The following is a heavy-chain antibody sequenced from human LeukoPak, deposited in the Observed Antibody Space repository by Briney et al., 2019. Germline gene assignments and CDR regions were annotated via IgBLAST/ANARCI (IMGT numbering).Heavy chain of an antibody. CDR3: ARLRGGGDIVVVPAATAGFDP. CDR1: GFTVSSNY. J-gene: IGHJ5*02. D-gene: IGHD2-2*01. CDR2: IYSGGST. V-gene: IGHV3-66*02. Sequence: PGGSLRLSCAASGFTVSSNYMSWVRQAPGKGLEWVSVIYSGGSTYYADSVKGRFTISRDNSKNTLYLQMNSLRAEDTAVYYCARLRGGGDIVVVPAATAGFDPWGQGTLVTVSS.